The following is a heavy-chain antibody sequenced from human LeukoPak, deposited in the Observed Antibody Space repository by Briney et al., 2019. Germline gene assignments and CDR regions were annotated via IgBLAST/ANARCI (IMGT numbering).Heavy chain of an antibody. Sequence: GGSLRLSCAASGFTFSDYYMSWIRQAPGKGLEWVSYISSSGSTIYYADSVKGRFTISRDNAKNSLYLQMNSLRAEDTAVYYCASLLWFGSPQYFDYWGQGTLVTVSS. D-gene: IGHD3-10*01. CDR2: ISSSGSTI. V-gene: IGHV3-11*01. J-gene: IGHJ4*02. CDR3: ASLLWFGSPQYFDY. CDR1: GFTFSDYY.